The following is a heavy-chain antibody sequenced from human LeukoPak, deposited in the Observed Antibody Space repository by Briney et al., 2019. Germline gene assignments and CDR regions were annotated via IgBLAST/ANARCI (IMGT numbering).Heavy chain of an antibody. CDR2: IYSTGGE. CDR1: EFTVSTNY. Sequence: PGGSLRLSCAASEFTVSTNYMSWVRQAPGKGLEWVSIIYSTGGEYYADSVKGRFTISRDNSKHTLYLRMNSLRGEDTAVYYCARGSDGWFAFDYWGQGILVTVSS. J-gene: IGHJ4*02. D-gene: IGHD6-19*01. CDR3: ARGSDGWFAFDY. V-gene: IGHV3-66*01.